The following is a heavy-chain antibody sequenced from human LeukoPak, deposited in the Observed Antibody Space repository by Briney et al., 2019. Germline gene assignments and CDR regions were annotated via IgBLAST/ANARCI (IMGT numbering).Heavy chain of an antibody. J-gene: IGHJ4*02. CDR2: INPNSGGT. CDR1: GYTFTGYY. V-gene: IGHV1-2*02. D-gene: IGHD3-22*01. Sequence: ASVKVSCKASGYTFTGYYMHWVRQAPGQGLEWMGWINPNSGGTNYAQKFQGRVTVTRDTSISTAYMELSRLRSDDTAVYYCARDDSSGYYYFDYWGQGTLVTASS. CDR3: ARDDSSGYYYFDY.